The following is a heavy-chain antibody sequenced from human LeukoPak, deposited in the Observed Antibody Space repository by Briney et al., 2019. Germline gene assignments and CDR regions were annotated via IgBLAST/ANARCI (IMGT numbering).Heavy chain of an antibody. J-gene: IGHJ3*02. CDR1: GFTFSSYE. D-gene: IGHD3-3*01. CDR2: ISSSGSTI. V-gene: IGHV3-48*03. Sequence: PGGSLRLSCAASGFTFSSYEMNWVRQAPGKGLEWVSCISSSGSTIYYADSVKGRFTISRDNAKNSLYLQMNSLRAEDTAVYYCARGQKDWRKNAFDIWGQGTMVTVSS. CDR3: ARGQKDWRKNAFDI.